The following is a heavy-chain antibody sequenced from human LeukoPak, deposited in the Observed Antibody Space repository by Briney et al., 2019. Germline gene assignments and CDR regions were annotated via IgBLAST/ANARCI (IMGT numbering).Heavy chain of an antibody. J-gene: IGHJ4*02. CDR3: AKGPSFQLPDY. CDR1: GFTFSSYA. CDR2: ISGSGGTT. V-gene: IGHV3-23*01. D-gene: IGHD6-6*01. Sequence: QPGGSLRLSCAASGFTFSSYAMTWVRQAPGKGLEWLSVISGSGGTTYSADSVKGRFTISRDNSKNTLYLQMNSLRAEDTAVYYCAKGPSFQLPDYWGQGTLVTVSS.